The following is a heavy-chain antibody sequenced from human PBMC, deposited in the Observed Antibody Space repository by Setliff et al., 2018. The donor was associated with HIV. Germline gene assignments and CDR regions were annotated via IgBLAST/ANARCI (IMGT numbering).Heavy chain of an antibody. CDR3: ARGGPARVALLYWFDP. V-gene: IGHV1-18*01. Sequence: GASVKVSCKASADTFTNCLINWVRQAPGQGLEWMGWINTDSGTPTYGQKFQGSVTMTTDTSTSTVYMELRNLRSDDTAVYFCARGGPARVALLYWFDPWGQGNLVTVSS. CDR2: INTDSGTP. CDR1: ADTFTNCL. D-gene: IGHD2-21*01. J-gene: IGHJ5*02.